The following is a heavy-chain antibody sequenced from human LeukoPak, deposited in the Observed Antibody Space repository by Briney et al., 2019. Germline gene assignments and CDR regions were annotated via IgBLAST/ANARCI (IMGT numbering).Heavy chain of an antibody. CDR1: GFTFTGYY. CDR3: AREQGKDSSSWYDSLWWFDP. D-gene: IGHD6-13*01. CDR2: INPNSGGT. V-gene: IGHV1-2*02. J-gene: IGHJ5*02. Sequence: GGSLRLSCAASGFTFTGYYMHWVRQAPGQGLEWMGWINPNSGGTNYAQKFQGRVTMTRDTSISTAYMELSRLRSDDTAVYYCAREQGKDSSSWYDSLWWFDPWGQGTLVTVSS.